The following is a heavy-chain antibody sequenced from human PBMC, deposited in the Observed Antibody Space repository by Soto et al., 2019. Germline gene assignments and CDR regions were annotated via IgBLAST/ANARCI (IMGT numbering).Heavy chain of an antibody. J-gene: IGHJ4*02. D-gene: IGHD2-15*01. Sequence: LRLSCAASGFTFINYWMTWVRQAPVKGLEWVANIKQDGSEKYYVDSVKGRFTISRDNAKNSLYLQMNSLRAEDTAVYYCARGCSGGSCYDIWFDYWGQGTRVTVSS. CDR1: GFTFINYW. V-gene: IGHV3-7*03. CDR3: ARGCSGGSCYDIWFDY. CDR2: IKQDGSEK.